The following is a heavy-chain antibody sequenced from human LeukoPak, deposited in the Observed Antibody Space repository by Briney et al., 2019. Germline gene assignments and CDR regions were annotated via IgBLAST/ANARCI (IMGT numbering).Heavy chain of an antibody. CDR2: IYYSGST. V-gene: IGHV4-31*03. CDR1: GGSVSSPGYY. Sequence: SQTLSLTCTVSGGSVSSPGYYWTWIRQHPGKGLEWIGYIYYSGSTYYNPSLKSRVTISLDTSKNQFSLKLNSVTAADTAVYYCAATQATDFDYWGQGTLVTVSS. CDR3: AATQATDFDY. J-gene: IGHJ4*02. D-gene: IGHD1-1*01.